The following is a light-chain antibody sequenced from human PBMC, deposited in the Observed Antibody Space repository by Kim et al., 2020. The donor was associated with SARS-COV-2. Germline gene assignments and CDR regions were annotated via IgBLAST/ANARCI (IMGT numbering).Light chain of an antibody. CDR1: QSVGSK. V-gene: IGKV3-15*01. CDR2: GAS. CDR3: QQYNIWRT. Sequence: SVSPGEGATLSCRAGQSVGSKLAWYQQRPGQAPRLLIYGASTRAPGIPARFSASGSVTEFTLVIGSLQPEDFAVYYCQQYNIWRTFGQGTKVDIK. J-gene: IGKJ1*01.